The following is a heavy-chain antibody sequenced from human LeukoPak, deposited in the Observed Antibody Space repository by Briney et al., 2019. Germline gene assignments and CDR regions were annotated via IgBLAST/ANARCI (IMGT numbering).Heavy chain of an antibody. CDR1: GETFNGLY. J-gene: IGHJ4*02. Sequence: SETLSLTCAVYGETFNGLYWSWIRQPPGKGLEWIGEINHSGSTNYNPSLKSRVTISADTSKNQFSLKLSSVTATDTAVYYCAREDCSGGSCSHFDYWGQGTLVTVSS. CDR3: AREDCSGGSCSHFDY. D-gene: IGHD2-15*01. CDR2: INHSGST. V-gene: IGHV4-34*01.